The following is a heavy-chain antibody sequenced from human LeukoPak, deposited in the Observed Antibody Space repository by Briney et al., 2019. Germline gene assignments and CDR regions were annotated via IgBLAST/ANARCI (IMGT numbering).Heavy chain of an antibody. V-gene: IGHV5-51*01. D-gene: IGHD6-13*01. J-gene: IGHJ4*02. CDR3: ARRRGSSSFGDY. Sequence: GESLKISCKGSGYTFTSYWTGWVRQTPGKGLEWMGIIYPGDSDTRYSPSFQGQVTISADKSINTAYLQWSSLKASDTAMYYCARRRGSSSFGDYWGQGTLVTVSS. CDR1: GYTFTSYW. CDR2: IYPGDSDT.